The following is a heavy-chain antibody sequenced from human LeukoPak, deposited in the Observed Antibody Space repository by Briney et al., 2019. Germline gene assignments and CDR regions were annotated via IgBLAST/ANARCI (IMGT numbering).Heavy chain of an antibody. CDR1: GFTSSSYG. V-gene: IGHV3-30*18. D-gene: IGHD2-15*01. CDR3: AKERVVAATHDAFDI. Sequence: PGGSLRLSCAASGFTSSSYGMHWARQAPGKGLEWVAVISYDGSNKYYADSVKGRFTISRDNSKNTLYLQMNSLRAEDTAVYYCAKERVVAATHDAFDIWGQGTMVTVSS. CDR2: ISYDGSNK. J-gene: IGHJ3*02.